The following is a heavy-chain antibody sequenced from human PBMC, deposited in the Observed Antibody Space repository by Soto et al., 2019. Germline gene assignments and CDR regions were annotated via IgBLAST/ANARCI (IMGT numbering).Heavy chain of an antibody. CDR1: GGSISSGDYY. D-gene: IGHD3-9*01. CDR3: ARIPTYYDILTGPDQR. V-gene: IGHV4-31*03. J-gene: IGHJ4*02. Sequence: SETLSLTCTVSGGSISSGDYYWTWIRQHPGKGLEWIGYIYASGSTYYTPSLKSRVTISVDTSKNQFSLKLSSVAAADTAVYYCARIPTYYDILTGPDQRWGQGTLVTVSS. CDR2: IYASGST.